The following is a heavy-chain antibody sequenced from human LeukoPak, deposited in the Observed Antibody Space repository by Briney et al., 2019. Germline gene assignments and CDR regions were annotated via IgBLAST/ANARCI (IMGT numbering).Heavy chain of an antibody. CDR2: INHSGST. D-gene: IGHD1-7*01. CDR1: GGSFSGYY. CDR3: ASRTTLSFRPFDY. Sequence: SETLSLTCAVYGGSFSGYYWSWIRQPPGKGLEGIGEINHSGSTNYNPSLKSRVTISVDTSKNQFSLKLSSVTAADTAVYYCASRTTLSFRPFDYWGQGTLVTVSS. V-gene: IGHV4-34*01. J-gene: IGHJ4*02.